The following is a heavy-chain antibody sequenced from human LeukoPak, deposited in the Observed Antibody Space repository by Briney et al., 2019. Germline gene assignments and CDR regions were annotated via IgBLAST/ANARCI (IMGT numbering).Heavy chain of an antibody. V-gene: IGHV3-66*01. Sequence: GGSLRLSCEASGFTVSSNYMSWVRQAPGKGLEWVSVIYSGGSTYYADSVKGRFTISRDNSKNTLYLQMNSLRAEDTAVYYCARVYSGWYSYWGQGTLVTVSS. CDR2: IYSGGST. D-gene: IGHD6-19*01. CDR1: GFTVSSNY. J-gene: IGHJ4*02. CDR3: ARVYSGWYSY.